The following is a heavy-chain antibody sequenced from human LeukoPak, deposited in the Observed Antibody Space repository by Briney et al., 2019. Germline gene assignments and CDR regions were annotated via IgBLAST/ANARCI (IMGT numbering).Heavy chain of an antibody. CDR2: IYHSGST. CDR1: GYSISSGYY. CDR3: ARTFLTEHFDC. Sequence: SETLSLTCTVSGYSISSGYYWGWIRQPPGKGLEWIGSIYHSGSTYYNPSLKSRVTISVDTSKNQFSLRLSSVTAADTAVYYCARTFLTEHFDCWGQGXLXTVSS. V-gene: IGHV4-38-2*02. D-gene: IGHD3-9*01. J-gene: IGHJ4*02.